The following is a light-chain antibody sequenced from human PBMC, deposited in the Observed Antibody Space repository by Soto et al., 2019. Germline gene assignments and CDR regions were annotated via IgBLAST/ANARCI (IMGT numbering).Light chain of an antibody. CDR3: GAWDSSLSAVV. Sequence: QSVLTQPPSVSAAPGQKGTISCSGGSSNVGNSYVSWYQQLPKTAPKLLIYDNNKRPSGIPDRFSGSKSGTSATLGITGLQTGDEADYYCGAWDSSLSAVVFGGGTKLTVL. J-gene: IGLJ2*01. CDR1: SSNVGNSY. V-gene: IGLV1-51*01. CDR2: DNN.